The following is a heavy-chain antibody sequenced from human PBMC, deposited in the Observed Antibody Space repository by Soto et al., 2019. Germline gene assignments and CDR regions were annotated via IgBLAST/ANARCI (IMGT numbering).Heavy chain of an antibody. D-gene: IGHD2-15*01. CDR1: GFTFSSYA. V-gene: IGHV3-23*01. Sequence: GSLRLSCAASGFTFSSYAMTWVRQAPGKGLEWASVLSASGGRTYYADSVQGRFTISGDNSENTLFLQMNSLRAEDTAVYYCARGVQGVCSGGTCYLDYWGQGTLVTVSS. J-gene: IGHJ4*02. CDR3: ARGVQGVCSGGTCYLDY. CDR2: LSASGGRT.